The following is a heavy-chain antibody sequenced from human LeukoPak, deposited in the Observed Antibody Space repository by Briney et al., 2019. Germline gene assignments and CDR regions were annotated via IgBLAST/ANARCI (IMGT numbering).Heavy chain of an antibody. J-gene: IGHJ4*02. V-gene: IGHV3-21*01. Sequence: GGSLRLSCAASGFTFSSHSMNWVRQAPGKGLEWVSSISSSSSYIYYADSVKGRFTISRDNAKNSLYLQMNSLRAEDTAVYYCARGGGFCSGGSCYPPLDYWGQGTLVTVSS. CDR2: ISSSSSYI. CDR3: ARGGGFCSGGSCYPPLDY. CDR1: GFTFSSHS. D-gene: IGHD2-15*01.